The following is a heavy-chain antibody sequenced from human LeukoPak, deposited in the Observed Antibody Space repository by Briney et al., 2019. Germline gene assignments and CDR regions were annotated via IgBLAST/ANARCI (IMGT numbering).Heavy chain of an antibody. D-gene: IGHD4-17*01. J-gene: IGHJ6*02. V-gene: IGHV3-30-3*01. CDR3: ARDYGDRPPYYYGMDV. CDR1: GFTFSSYA. CDR2: ISYDGSNK. Sequence: PGRSLRLSCAASGFTFSSYAMHWVRQAPGKGLEWVAVISYDGSNKYYADSVKGRFTISRDNSKNTLYLQMNSLRAEDTAVYYCARDYGDRPPYYYGMDVWGQGTTVTASS.